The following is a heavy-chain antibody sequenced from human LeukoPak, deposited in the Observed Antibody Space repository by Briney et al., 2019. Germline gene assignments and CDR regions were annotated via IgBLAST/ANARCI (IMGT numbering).Heavy chain of an antibody. CDR2: IYSGGST. CDR1: GFTFSSYG. Sequence: PGRSLRLSCAASGFTFSSYGMHWVRQAPGKGLEWVSVIYSGGSTYYADSVKGRFTISRDNSKNTLSLQINSLRAEDTALYYCAKGLRYSGVDYWGQGTLVTVSS. V-gene: IGHV3-NL1*01. CDR3: AKGLRYSGVDY. D-gene: IGHD5-12*01. J-gene: IGHJ4*02.